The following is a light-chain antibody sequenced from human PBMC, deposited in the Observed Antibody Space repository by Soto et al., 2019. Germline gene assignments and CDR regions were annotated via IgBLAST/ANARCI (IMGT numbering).Light chain of an antibody. J-gene: IGKJ1*01. CDR2: AAS. CDR1: QGISNY. Sequence: DIQKTKSPSSLSATVGDRVTITCRASQGISNYLAWYQQKPGKVPKLLIYAASTLQSGVPSRFSGSGSGTDFTLTISSLQPEDVATYYCQKYNGAPWTFGQGTKVEIE. V-gene: IGKV1-27*01. CDR3: QKYNGAPWT.